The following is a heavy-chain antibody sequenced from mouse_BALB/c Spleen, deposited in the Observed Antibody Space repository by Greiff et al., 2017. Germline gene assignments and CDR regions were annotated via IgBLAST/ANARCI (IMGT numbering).Heavy chain of an antibody. CDR2: INPSSGYT. J-gene: IGHJ2*01. CDR1: GYTFTSYT. D-gene: IGHD2-1*01. V-gene: IGHV1-4*01. CDR3: ARDGNYLYYFDY. Sequence: VQRVESGAELARPGASVKMSCKASGYTFTSYTMHWVKQRPGQGLEWIGYINPSSGYTNYNQKFKDKATLTADKSSSTAYMQLSSLTSEDSAVYYCARDGNYLYYFDYWGQGTTLTVSS.